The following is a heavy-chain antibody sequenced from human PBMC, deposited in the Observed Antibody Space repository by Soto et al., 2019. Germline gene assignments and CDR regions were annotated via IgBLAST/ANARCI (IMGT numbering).Heavy chain of an antibody. Sequence: GGSLRLSCAASGFSLSNNGMHWVRQAPGKGLEWVAVISYDGNNKYYADSVKGRFTISRDNSKNTVYLEMDNLRAEDTAMYYCAKGGSGNYLTYYYYYGMDVWGQGTTVTVSS. J-gene: IGHJ6*02. CDR3: AKGGSGNYLTYYYYYGMDV. V-gene: IGHV3-30*18. D-gene: IGHD3-22*01. CDR1: GFSLSNNG. CDR2: ISYDGNNK.